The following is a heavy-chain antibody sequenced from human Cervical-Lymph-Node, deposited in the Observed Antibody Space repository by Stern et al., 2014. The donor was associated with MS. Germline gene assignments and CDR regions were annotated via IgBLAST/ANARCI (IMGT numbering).Heavy chain of an antibody. CDR1: GYSFTLYY. Sequence: QLVQSGAEVKKPGESLKISCKISGYSFTLYYIAWVRQMHGKGLEWRGVILPYDSDTTYSPSFQGQVTISAEKPITTAYLQWSSLRASDTAMYYCARHVQGFDYWGQGTLVTVAS. J-gene: IGHJ4*02. CDR3: ARHVQGFDY. CDR2: ILPYDSDT. V-gene: IGHV5-51*04.